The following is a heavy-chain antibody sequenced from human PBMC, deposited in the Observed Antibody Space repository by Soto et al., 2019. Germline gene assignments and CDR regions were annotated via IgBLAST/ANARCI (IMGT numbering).Heavy chain of an antibody. CDR2: ISAYNGNT. CDR1: GYTFTSYG. Sequence: ASVKVSCKASGYTFTSYGISWVRQAPGQGLEWMGWISAYNGNTNYAQKLQGRVTMTTDTSTSTAYMELRSLRSDDTAVYYCARGNQGYYYDSSGYYHFDYWGQGTLVTVSS. CDR3: ARGNQGYYYDSSGYYHFDY. J-gene: IGHJ4*02. D-gene: IGHD3-22*01. V-gene: IGHV1-18*01.